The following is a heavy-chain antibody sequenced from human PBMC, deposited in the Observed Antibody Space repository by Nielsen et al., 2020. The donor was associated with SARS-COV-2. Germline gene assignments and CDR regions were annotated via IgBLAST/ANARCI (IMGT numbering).Heavy chain of an antibody. Sequence: GESLKISCKGFGYMFTSYWIAWVRQMPGKGLEWMGIIYPGDSDTRYSPSFQGHVTISADKSIATAYLQWSSLKASDTAMYYCARRAGGGVTFDFDQWGQGTLVTVSS. CDR1: GYMFTSYW. CDR3: ARRAGGGVTFDFDQ. CDR2: IYPGDSDT. V-gene: IGHV5-51*01. D-gene: IGHD2-21*02. J-gene: IGHJ4*02.